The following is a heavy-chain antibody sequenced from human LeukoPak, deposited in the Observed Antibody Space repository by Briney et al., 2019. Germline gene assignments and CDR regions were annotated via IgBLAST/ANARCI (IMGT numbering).Heavy chain of an antibody. CDR3: ARENWVFDY. J-gene: IGHJ4*02. Sequence: SETLSLXCVVSGYPISSGYHWGWIRQPPGEGLEWIGSVYRSGSTYYNPSLKSRVTISVDTSKNQISLKVRSVTAADTAVYYCARENWVFDYWGQGILVTVSS. CDR1: GYPISSGYH. CDR2: VYRSGST. V-gene: IGHV4-38-2*02. D-gene: IGHD7-27*01.